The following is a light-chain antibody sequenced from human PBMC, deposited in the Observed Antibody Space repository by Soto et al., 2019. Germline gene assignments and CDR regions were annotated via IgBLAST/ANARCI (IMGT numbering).Light chain of an antibody. J-gene: IGKJ1*01. CDR3: LQHSTYPWT. CDR1: QGIRID. V-gene: IGKV1-17*01. CDR2: AAS. Sequence: DIQMTQSPSSLSASVGDRVTITCRASQGIRIDLGWYQQTPGKAPKRLIYAASTLQSGVPSRFSGSGSGTEFTLTISSLQPEDFATYYCLQHSTYPWTFGQGTKVEIK.